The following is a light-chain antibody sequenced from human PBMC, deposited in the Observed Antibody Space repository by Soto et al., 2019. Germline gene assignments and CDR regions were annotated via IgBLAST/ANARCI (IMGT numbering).Light chain of an antibody. J-gene: IGLJ1*01. CDR1: SSDVGGYNY. Sequence: QSALTQPPSASGSPGQSVTISCAGTSSDVGGYNYVSWYQQYPGKVPKLMIYEVSERPSGVPDRFSGSKSGNTAFLTVSGLRPEDEADYHCRSYAGSRNVFGTGTKV. V-gene: IGLV2-8*01. CDR2: EVS. CDR3: RSYAGSRNV.